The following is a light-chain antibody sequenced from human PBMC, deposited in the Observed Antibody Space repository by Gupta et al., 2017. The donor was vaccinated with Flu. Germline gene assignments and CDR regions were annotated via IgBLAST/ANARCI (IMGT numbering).Light chain of an antibody. J-gene: IGLJ3*02. CDR2: GSN. V-gene: IGLV1-47*01. Sequence: VSMFVSGRSSNIGVNFLTWFQQLQGKAPKILIFGSNQRPSGVPDRIFCSKSGASASLAIRGLRSEDEAYNVWAIWDDRLSVGVCGGGTKLTVL. CDR1: SSNIGVNF. CDR3: AIWDDRLSVGV.